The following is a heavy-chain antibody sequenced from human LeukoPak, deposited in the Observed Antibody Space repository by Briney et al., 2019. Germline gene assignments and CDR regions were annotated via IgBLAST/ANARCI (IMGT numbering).Heavy chain of an antibody. V-gene: IGHV3-7*01. J-gene: IGHJ4*02. CDR3: AREGYCSGGICSYDN. CDR2: IKQDGSEK. Sequence: GGSLRLSCAASGFTLSNYWMNWVRQAPGKGLEWVARIKQDGSEKYYVESVKGRFTISRDNAKKSVYLQMDSLRAEDTAVYYCAREGYCSGGICSYDNWGQGTLVTVSS. D-gene: IGHD2-15*01. CDR1: GFTLSNYW.